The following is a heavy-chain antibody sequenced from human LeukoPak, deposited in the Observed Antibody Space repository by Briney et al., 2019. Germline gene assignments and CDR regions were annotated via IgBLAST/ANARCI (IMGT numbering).Heavy chain of an antibody. CDR2: ISSSDGSR. D-gene: IGHD2-15*01. V-gene: IGHV3-11*01. J-gene: IGHJ5*02. CDR1: GFKFSDYY. Sequence: GGSLRLSCAASGFKFSDYYMSWIRQAPGKGLEWVADISSSDGSRYYADSVKGRFTISRDNAKNSLYLQMNSLRVGDTAGYYCARTLLGYGSGNNCYSNWLDPWGQGTLVTVSS. CDR3: ARTLLGYGSGNNCYSNWLDP.